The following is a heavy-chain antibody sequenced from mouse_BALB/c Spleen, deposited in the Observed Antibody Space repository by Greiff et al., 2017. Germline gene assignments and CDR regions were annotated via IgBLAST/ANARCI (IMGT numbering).Heavy chain of an antibody. Sequence: EVQLVESGGGLVQPGGSRKLSCAASGFTFSSFGMHWVRQAPEKGLEWVAYISSGSSTIYYADTVKGRFTISRDNPKNTLFLQMTSLRSEDTAMYYCAREGGRLSFAYWGQGTLVTVSA. CDR3: AREGGRLSFAY. V-gene: IGHV5-17*02. CDR2: ISSGSSTI. CDR1: GFTFSSFG. J-gene: IGHJ3*01.